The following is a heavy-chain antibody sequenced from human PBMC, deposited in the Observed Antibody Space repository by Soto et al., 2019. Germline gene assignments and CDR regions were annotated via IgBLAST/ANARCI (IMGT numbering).Heavy chain of an antibody. Sequence: SLRLSCAASGFTFSSYAMSWVRQAPGKGLEWVSAISGSGGSTYYADSVKGRFTISRDNSKNTLYLQMNSLRAEDTAVYYCAKGIQLWFSLFDYWGQGTLVTVSS. CDR3: AKGIQLWFSLFDY. CDR1: GFTFSSYA. J-gene: IGHJ4*02. V-gene: IGHV3-23*01. CDR2: ISGSGGST. D-gene: IGHD5-18*01.